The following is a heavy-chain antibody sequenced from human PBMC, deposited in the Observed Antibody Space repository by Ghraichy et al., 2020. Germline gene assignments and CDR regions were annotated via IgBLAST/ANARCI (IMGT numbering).Heavy chain of an antibody. V-gene: IGHV1-46*01. CDR3: ARAQQWLDPLAKNFDY. D-gene: IGHD6-19*01. CDR1: GYTFTSYY. J-gene: IGHJ4*02. Sequence: ASVKVSCKASGYTFTSYYMHWVRQAPGQGLEWMGIINPSGGSTSYAQKFQGRVTMTRDTSTSTVYMELSSLRSEDTAVYYCARAQQWLDPLAKNFDYWGQGTLVTVSS. CDR2: INPSGGST.